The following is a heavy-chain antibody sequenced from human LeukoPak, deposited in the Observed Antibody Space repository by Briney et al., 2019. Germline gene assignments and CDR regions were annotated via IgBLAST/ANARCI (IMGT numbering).Heavy chain of an antibody. V-gene: IGHV1-69*13. CDR2: IIPIFGTA. CDR1: GGTFSSYA. CDR3: ARGTTVTSGPYY. D-gene: IGHD4-17*01. J-gene: IGHJ4*02. Sequence: SVKVSCKASGGTFSSYAISWVRPAPGQGLEWMGGIIPIFGTANYAQKFQGRVTITADESTSTAYMELSSLRSEDTAVYYCARGTTVTSGPYYWGQGTLVTVSS.